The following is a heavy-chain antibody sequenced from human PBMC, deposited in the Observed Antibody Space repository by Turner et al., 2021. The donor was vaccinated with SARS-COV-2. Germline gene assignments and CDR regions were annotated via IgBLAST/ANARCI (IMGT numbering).Heavy chain of an antibody. Sequence: EVQLVESGGGLVKPGGSLRLSCAASGFTFSSYSMNWVRQAPGKGLEGVSSITSSDTYYADSVKGRFTISRDNAKNSLYLQTNSLRAEDTAVYYCVRDKDSSDYYYWGQGTLVTVSS. CDR1: GFTFSSYS. V-gene: IGHV3-21*01. D-gene: IGHD3-22*01. CDR3: VRDKDSSDYYY. CDR2: ITSSDT. J-gene: IGHJ4*02.